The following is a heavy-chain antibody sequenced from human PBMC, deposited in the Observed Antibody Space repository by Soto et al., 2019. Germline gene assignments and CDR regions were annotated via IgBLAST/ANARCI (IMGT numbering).Heavy chain of an antibody. CDR1: GGTFRSYA. J-gene: IGHJ3*02. Sequence: SVHVSCKACGGTFRSYASSWERQAPGHGFEWMGGIIPIFGTANYAQKFQGRVTITADESTSTAYMELSSLRSEDTAVYYCARDPQGLRWSPPDAFDIWGQGTMVTVSS. CDR2: IIPIFGTA. CDR3: ARDPQGLRWSPPDAFDI. V-gene: IGHV1-69*13. D-gene: IGHD4-17*01.